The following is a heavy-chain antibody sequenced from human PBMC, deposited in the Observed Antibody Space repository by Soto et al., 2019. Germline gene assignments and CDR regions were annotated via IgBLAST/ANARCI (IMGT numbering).Heavy chain of an antibody. Sequence: QVQLVQSGGEVKRPGASVKVSCKTSGYTFSNYGITWVRQAPGQPLEWLGWISLYSDGTNYAQKFQGRVSMTTDTSTTTAYMELRRLRSDDTAVYYCARVGPGDGAWFGSWGQGTLVTVSS. CDR2: ISLYSDGT. CDR3: ARVGPGDGAWFGS. D-gene: IGHD4-17*01. CDR1: GYTFSNYG. J-gene: IGHJ5*01. V-gene: IGHV1-18*01.